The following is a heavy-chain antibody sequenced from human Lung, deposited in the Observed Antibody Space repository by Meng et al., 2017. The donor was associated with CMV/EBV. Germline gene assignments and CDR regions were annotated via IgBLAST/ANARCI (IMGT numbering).Heavy chain of an antibody. Sequence: QVSVQGSGHGLVKPSPALSLTCTVFGGYIGSGCYYWSWIRQHPGKGLVWIGYIYYTGSTFYNPSLKSRVTISVDTSKNQFSLKLIPATAADTAVYYCAREAGRDGYATPKFDYWGQGTLVTVSS. J-gene: IGHJ4*02. D-gene: IGHD5-24*01. CDR2: IYYTGST. CDR3: AREAGRDGYATPKFDY. V-gene: IGHV4-31*03. CDR1: GGYIGSGCYY.